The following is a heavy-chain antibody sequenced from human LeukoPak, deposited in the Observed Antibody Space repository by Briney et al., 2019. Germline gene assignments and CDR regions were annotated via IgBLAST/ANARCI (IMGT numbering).Heavy chain of an antibody. J-gene: IGHJ5*02. CDR2: IYYSGST. CDR3: ARSEAAAGRSVPKYNWFDP. D-gene: IGHD6-13*01. V-gene: IGHV4-39*01. Sequence: PSETLSLTCTVSGGSISSSSYYWGWIRQPPGKGLEWIGSIYYSGSTYYNPSLKGRVTISVDTSKNQFSLKLSSVTAADTAVYYCARSEAAAGRSVPKYNWFDPWGQGTLVTVSS. CDR1: GGSISSSSYY.